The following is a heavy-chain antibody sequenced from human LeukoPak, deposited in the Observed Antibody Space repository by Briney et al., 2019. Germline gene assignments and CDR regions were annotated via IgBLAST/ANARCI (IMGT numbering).Heavy chain of an antibody. V-gene: IGHV3-66*01. D-gene: IGHD6-6*01. Sequence: GGSLRLSCAVSGFTVSIDYMSWVRQAPGKGLQWVSVIYSDGNTYYADSVKGRFTISRDDFKNTLYLQVNNLRAEDTAVYFCASGSTWISFDYWGQGTLVTVSS. J-gene: IGHJ4*02. CDR3: ASGSTWISFDY. CDR1: GFTVSIDY. CDR2: IYSDGNT.